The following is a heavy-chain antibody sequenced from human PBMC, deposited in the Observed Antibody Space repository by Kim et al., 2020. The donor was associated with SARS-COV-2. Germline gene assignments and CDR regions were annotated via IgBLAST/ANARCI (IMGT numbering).Heavy chain of an antibody. CDR1: GGSISSSSYY. V-gene: IGHV4-39*07. CDR2: IYYSGST. D-gene: IGHD6-6*01. CDR3: ARSSLEFDL. Sequence: SETLSLTCTVSGGSISSSSYYWGWIRQPPGKGLEWIGSIYYSGSTYYNPSLKSRVTISVDTSKNQFSLKLSSVTAADTAVYYCARSSLEFDLWGRGTLVTVSS. J-gene: IGHJ2*01.